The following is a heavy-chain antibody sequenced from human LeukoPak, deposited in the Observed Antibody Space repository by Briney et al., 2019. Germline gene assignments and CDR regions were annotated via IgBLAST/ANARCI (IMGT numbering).Heavy chain of an antibody. J-gene: IGHJ4*02. CDR2: ISAYNGNT. V-gene: IGHV1-18*01. D-gene: IGHD3-9*01. CDR1: GYRFTSYG. CDR3: ARGGDGDILTGLGFDY. Sequence: GASVKVSCKASGYRFTSYGISWVRQAPGQGLEWMGWISAYNGNTNYAQKLQGRVTMTTDTSTSTAYMELRSLRSDDTAVYYCARGGDGDILTGLGFDYWGQGTLVTVSS.